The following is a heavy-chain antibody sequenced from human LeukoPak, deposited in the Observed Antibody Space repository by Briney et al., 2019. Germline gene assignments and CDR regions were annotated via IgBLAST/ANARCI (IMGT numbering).Heavy chain of an antibody. D-gene: IGHD6-13*01. V-gene: IGHV3-23*01. Sequence: GRSLRLSCAAPGFTLSSYAMTWVRQAPGRGLEWVSSVDGGGGGTYYADSVKGRFTISRDNSKDTLYLQMNGLRAEDTAVYFCAKQSAGSAAWYSLHYDFWGQGTLVTVSS. CDR2: VDGGGGGT. J-gene: IGHJ4*02. CDR1: GFTLSSYA. CDR3: AKQSAGSAAWYSLHYDF.